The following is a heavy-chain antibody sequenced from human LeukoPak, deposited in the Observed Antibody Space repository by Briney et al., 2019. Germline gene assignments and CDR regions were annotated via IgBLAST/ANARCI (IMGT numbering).Heavy chain of an antibody. CDR1: GYNFTGYY. CDR3: ARARTYCGGDCSYFDF. D-gene: IGHD2-21*02. Sequence: ASVKVSCKASGYNFTGYYMHWVRQAPGQGLEWMGWINPNSGGTNYAQKFQGRVTMTRDTSISTAYMELSSLRSDDTAVYYCARARTYCGGDCSYFDFWGQGTLVTVSS. V-gene: IGHV1-2*02. J-gene: IGHJ4*02. CDR2: INPNSGGT.